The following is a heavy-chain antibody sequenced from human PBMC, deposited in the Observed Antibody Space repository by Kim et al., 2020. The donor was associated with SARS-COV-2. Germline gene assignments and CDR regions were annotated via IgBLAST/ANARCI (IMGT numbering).Heavy chain of an antibody. Sequence: RKFQGRVTMTEDTATDTAYMELSSLRSEDTAVYYCATAAMVRGAYYFDYWGQGTLVTVSS. J-gene: IGHJ4*02. D-gene: IGHD3-10*01. V-gene: IGHV1-24*01. CDR3: ATAAMVRGAYYFDY.